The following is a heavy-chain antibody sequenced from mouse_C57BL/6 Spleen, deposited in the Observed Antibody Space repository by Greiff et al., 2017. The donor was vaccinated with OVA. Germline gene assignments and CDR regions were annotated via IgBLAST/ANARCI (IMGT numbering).Heavy chain of an antibody. V-gene: IGHV1-85*01. CDR3: ARDYYSNYGGLAWFAY. J-gene: IGHJ3*01. CDR1: GYTFTSYD. Sequence: QVQLQQSGPELVKPGASVKLSCKASGYTFTSYDINWVKQRPGQGLEWIGWIYPRDGSTKYNEKFKGKATLTVDTSSSTAYMELHSLTSEDSAVYFCARDYYSNYGGLAWFAYWGQGTLVTVSA. D-gene: IGHD2-5*01. CDR2: IYPRDGST.